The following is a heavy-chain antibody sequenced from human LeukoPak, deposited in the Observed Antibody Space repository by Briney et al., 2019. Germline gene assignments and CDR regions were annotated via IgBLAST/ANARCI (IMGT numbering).Heavy chain of an antibody. V-gene: IGHV4-31*03. CDR2: IYYSGST. J-gene: IGHJ5*02. CDR3: ARVPRNLQTIAAAGTMDNWFDP. CDR1: GGSISSGGYY. D-gene: IGHD6-13*01. Sequence: SETLSLTCTVSGGSISSGGYYWSWIRQHPGKGLEWIGYIYYSGSTYYNPSLKSRVTISVDTSKNQFSLKLSSVTAAGTAVYYCARVPRNLQTIAAAGTMDNWFDPWGQGNLVTVSS.